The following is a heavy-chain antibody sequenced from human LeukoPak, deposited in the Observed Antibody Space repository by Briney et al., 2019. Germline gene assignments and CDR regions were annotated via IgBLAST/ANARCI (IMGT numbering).Heavy chain of an antibody. Sequence: GGSLRLSCAASGFTFSSYSMNWVRQAPGKGLEWVSSISSSSCYIYYADSVKGRFTISRDNAKNSLYLQMNSLRAEDTAVYYCARARIAAAGILDYWGQGTLVTASS. CDR1: GFTFSSYS. V-gene: IGHV3-21*01. CDR3: ARARIAAAGILDY. CDR2: ISSSSCYI. D-gene: IGHD6-13*01. J-gene: IGHJ4*02.